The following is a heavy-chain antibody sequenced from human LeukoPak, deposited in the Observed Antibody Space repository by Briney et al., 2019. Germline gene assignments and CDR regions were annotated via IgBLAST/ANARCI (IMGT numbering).Heavy chain of an antibody. Sequence: GGSLRLSCAASGFNFRLFAMHWVRQAPGKGLEWVSGIGGSAATFYADSVKGRFTISRDNSENTLYLEMNSLTVEDTAIYYCVRDRGPYVGIGNNLFDPWGQGTLVTVSS. D-gene: IGHD3-16*01. V-gene: IGHV3-23*01. CDR3: VRDRGPYVGIGNNLFDP. CDR1: GFNFRLFA. J-gene: IGHJ5*02. CDR2: IGGSAAT.